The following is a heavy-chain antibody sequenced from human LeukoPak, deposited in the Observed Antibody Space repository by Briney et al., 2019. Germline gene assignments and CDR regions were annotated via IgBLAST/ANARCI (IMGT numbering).Heavy chain of an antibody. CDR3: ARGSGYVRPLSDP. V-gene: IGHV1-2*02. Sequence: ASVKVSCKASGYTFTGYYMHWVRQAPGQGLEWMGWINPNSGGTDYAQKLQGRVTMTTDTSTSTAYMELKSLRSDDTAVYYCARGSGYVRPLSDPWGQGTLVTVSS. CDR1: GYTFTGYY. J-gene: IGHJ5*02. CDR2: INPNSGGT. D-gene: IGHD5-12*01.